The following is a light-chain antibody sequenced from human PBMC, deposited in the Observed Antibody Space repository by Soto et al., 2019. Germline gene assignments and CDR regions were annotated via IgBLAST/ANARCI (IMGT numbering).Light chain of an antibody. CDR1: SSDVGGYNY. V-gene: IGLV2-11*01. Sequence: QSALTQPRSVSGSPGQSVTISCTGTSSDVGGYNYVSWFQHHPGKVPKLMIYDVSKRPSGVPDRFSGSKSGNTASLTISGLQAEDEADYYCCPYAGSYTYVFGTGTKVTVL. CDR2: DVS. CDR3: CPYAGSYTYV. J-gene: IGLJ1*01.